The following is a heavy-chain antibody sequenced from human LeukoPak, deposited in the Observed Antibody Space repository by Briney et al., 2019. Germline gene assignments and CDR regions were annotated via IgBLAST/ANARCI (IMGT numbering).Heavy chain of an antibody. D-gene: IGHD1-26*01. CDR1: GGSISSYY. Sequence: SETLSLTCTVSGGSISSYYWSWTRQPPGKGPEWIGYIYYSGSTKNNPSLKSRVTISVDTSKNQFSLKLSSVTAADTAVYYCASGSYYFDYWGQGTLVTVSS. CDR3: ASGSYYFDY. J-gene: IGHJ4*02. CDR2: IYYSGST. V-gene: IGHV4-59*08.